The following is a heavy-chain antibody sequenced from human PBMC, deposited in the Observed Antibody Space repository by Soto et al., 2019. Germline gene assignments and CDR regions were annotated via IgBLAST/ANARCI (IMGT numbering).Heavy chain of an antibody. J-gene: IGHJ4*02. CDR1: GGTFSSYA. D-gene: IGHD3-22*01. CDR2: IILIFGTA. V-gene: IGHV1-69*13. CDR3: ASLAYYYDSSGHPIDY. Sequence: SVKVSSRASGGTFSSYAISWVRQAPGQGLEWMGGIILIFGTANYAQKFQGRVTITADESTSTAYMELSSLRSEDTAVYYCASLAYYYDSSGHPIDYWGQGTLVTVSS.